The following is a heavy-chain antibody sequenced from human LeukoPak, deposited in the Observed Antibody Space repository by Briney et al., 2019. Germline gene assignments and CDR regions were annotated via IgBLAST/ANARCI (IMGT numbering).Heavy chain of an antibody. CDR1: GASFSTYA. J-gene: IGHJ4*02. D-gene: IGHD2/OR15-2a*01. CDR3: ARGRNMAAPGGGDLDY. V-gene: IGHV1-69*05. CDR2: IIPIFGTT. Sequence: RASVKVSCKASGASFSTYAVSWVRQVPGQGLEWMGRIIPIFGTTKYAQKFQGRVTITTDESTTTGYMELSSLESEDTAVYYCARGRNMAAPGGGDLDYWGQGTLVTVSS.